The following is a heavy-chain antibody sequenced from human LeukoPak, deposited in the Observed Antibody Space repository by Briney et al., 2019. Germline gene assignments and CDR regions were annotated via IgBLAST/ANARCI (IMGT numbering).Heavy chain of an antibody. V-gene: IGHV3-30*02. CDR1: GFTFSSYG. Sequence: GGSLRLSCAASGFTFSSYGMHWVRQAPGKGLEWVAFIRYDGSNKYYADSVKGRFTISRDNSKNTLYLQMNSLRAEDTAVYYCAKDHGGTVAARYYFDYWGQGTLVTVSS. J-gene: IGHJ4*02. CDR2: IRYDGSNK. D-gene: IGHD6-6*01. CDR3: AKDHGGTVAARYYFDY.